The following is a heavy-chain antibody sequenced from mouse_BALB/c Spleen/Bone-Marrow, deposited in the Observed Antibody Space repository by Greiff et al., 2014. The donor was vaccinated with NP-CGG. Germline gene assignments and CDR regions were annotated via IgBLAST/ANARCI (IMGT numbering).Heavy chain of an antibody. CDR1: GYSFTIYW. CDR3: ARGEITASPY. Sequence: VQLQQSGAELVRPGASVKLSCKASGYSFTIYWMNWVKQRPGQGLEWIGMIHPSDIETRLNQKFKDKATLTVDKSSNTAYMQLSSPTSEDSAVYYCARGEITASPYWGPGTLVTVPA. D-gene: IGHD2-4*01. J-gene: IGHJ3*01. V-gene: IGHV1-61*01. CDR2: IHPSDIET.